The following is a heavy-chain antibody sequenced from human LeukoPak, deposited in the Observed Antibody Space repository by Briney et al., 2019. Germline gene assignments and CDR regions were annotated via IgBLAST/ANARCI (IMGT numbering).Heavy chain of an antibody. CDR1: GFTFSRYW. V-gene: IGHV3-74*01. Sequence: GGSLRLSCAASGFTFSRYWMHWVRQAPGKGLVWVSRINSDGSSTSYADSVKGRFTISRDNAKNTLYLQMNSLRAEDTAVYYCASWAGVVDDFNGPFDYWGQGTLVTVSS. CDR3: ASWAGVVDDFNGPFDY. D-gene: IGHD2-2*01. CDR2: INSDGSST. J-gene: IGHJ4*02.